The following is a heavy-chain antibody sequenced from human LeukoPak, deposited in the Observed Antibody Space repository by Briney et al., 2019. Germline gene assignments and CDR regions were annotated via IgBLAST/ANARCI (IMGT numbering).Heavy chain of an antibody. D-gene: IGHD3-3*01. Sequence: PGGSLRLSCAASGFIFGTYTMSWVRQAPGKGLEWVSCVSGTGGNTYYAESVKGRFTISRDNSKSTLYLKMNSLIVEDTAVYYCAKNFLPNYDFWSGYEDYWGQGTLVTVSS. V-gene: IGHV3-23*01. CDR1: GFIFGTYT. CDR3: AKNFLPNYDFWSGYEDY. J-gene: IGHJ4*02. CDR2: VSGTGGNT.